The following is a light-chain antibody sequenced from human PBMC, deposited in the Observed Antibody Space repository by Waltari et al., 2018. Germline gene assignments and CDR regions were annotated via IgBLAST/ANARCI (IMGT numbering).Light chain of an antibody. CDR3: QQYYSSPQT. CDR1: QGIRNF. V-gene: IGKV1-NL1*01. J-gene: IGKJ1*01. Sequence: DIQTTKSPPSLSASVGDRVTITCRASQGIRNFLAWYPQKPGKDPKFLLYAASRLESGVPSRFSGSGSGTDYTLTINSLQPEDFATYYCQQYYSSPQTFGQGTKVEIK. CDR2: AAS.